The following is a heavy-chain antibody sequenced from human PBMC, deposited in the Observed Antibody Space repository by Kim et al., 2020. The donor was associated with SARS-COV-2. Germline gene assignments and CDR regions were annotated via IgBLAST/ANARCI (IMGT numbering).Heavy chain of an antibody. CDR2: IYYSGST. Sequence: SETLSLTCTVSGGSISSYYWSWIRQPPGKGLEWIGYIYYSGSTNYNPSLKSRVTISVDTSKNQFSLKLSSVTAADTAVYYCARHGYDSSGYCDYWGQGTLVTVSS. J-gene: IGHJ4*02. CDR3: ARHGYDSSGYCDY. V-gene: IGHV4-59*08. D-gene: IGHD3-22*01. CDR1: GGSISSYY.